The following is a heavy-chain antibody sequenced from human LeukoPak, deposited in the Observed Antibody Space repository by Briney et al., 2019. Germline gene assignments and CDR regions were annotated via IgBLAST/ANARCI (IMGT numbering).Heavy chain of an antibody. CDR2: ISSSSTYI. D-gene: IGHD2-15*01. V-gene: IGHV3-21*06. CDR3: ARDKDIPYFGMDV. CDR1: GFPFRSYS. J-gene: IGHJ6*02. Sequence: GGSLRLSCAASGFPFRSYSMNWVRQAPGKGLEWVSSISSSSTYIYYADSVKGRFTISRDNAKNSLYLQMNSLRAEDTGVYYCARDKDIPYFGMDVWGQGTTVTVSS.